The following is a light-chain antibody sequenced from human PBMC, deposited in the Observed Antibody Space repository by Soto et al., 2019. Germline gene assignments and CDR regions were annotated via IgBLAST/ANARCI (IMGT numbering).Light chain of an antibody. CDR2: DAY. V-gene: IGKV3-15*01. CDR1: QGVGST. J-gene: IGKJ5*01. CDR3: QQYNNWPIT. Sequence: EIVMTQSPATLSVSPGETVTLSCRASQGVGSTLAWYRQQPGQAPRLLIYDAYIRATGIPARFSGSGSGTEFTLTISSLQSEDFAVYYCQQYNNWPITFGQGTRLEI.